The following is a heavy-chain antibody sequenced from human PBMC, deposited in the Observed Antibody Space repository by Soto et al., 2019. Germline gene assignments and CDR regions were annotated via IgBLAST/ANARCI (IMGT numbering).Heavy chain of an antibody. J-gene: IGHJ6*02. CDR1: GYTFTNYG. CDR2: ISGYNGNT. CDR3: ASEGQAPYYYYGMDV. V-gene: IGHV1-18*01. Sequence: QVQVVQSGDEVKKPGASVKVSCKASGYTFTNYGFSWVRQAPGQGLEWMGWISGYNGNTKYAEKFQGRVTMTTDTSTSTAHMELRSLRSDGTTVYYCASEGQAPYYYYGMDVWGQGTAVTVSS.